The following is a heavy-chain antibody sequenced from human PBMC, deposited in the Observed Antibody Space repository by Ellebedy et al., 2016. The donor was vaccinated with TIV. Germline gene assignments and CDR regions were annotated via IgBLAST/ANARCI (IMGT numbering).Heavy chain of an antibody. CDR2: SFYGGST. V-gene: IGHV4-39*07. Sequence: MPSETLSLTCTVSGGSISSGIYYWGWSRQPPGKGLEWIGNSFYGGSTYFNPSLKSRVTISVDTSKNQFSLKLSYVTAADTAVYYCARDGHYNSDGYYHRYLDYWGQGTLVTVSS. D-gene: IGHD3-22*01. J-gene: IGHJ4*02. CDR1: GGSISSGIYY. CDR3: ARDGHYNSDGYYHRYLDY.